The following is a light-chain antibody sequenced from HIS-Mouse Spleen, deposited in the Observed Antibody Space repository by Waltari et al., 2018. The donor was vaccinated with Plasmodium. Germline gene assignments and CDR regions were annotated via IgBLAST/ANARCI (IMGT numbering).Light chain of an antibody. CDR3: QQYNNWSFT. CDR2: GAS. Sequence: IVMTQSPATLSVSPREGAALSCRASQSVSSNLAWYQQNPGQAPRLLIYGASTRATGIPARFSGSGSGTEFTLTISSLQSEDFAVYYCQQYNNWSFTFGPGTKVDIK. J-gene: IGKJ3*01. CDR1: QSVSSN. V-gene: IGKV3-15*01.